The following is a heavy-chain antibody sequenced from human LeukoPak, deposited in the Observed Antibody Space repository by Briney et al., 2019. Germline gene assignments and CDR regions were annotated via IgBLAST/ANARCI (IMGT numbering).Heavy chain of an antibody. J-gene: IGHJ4*02. CDR2: ISSSSSYT. Sequence: PGGSLRLSCVVSGIPFSDYYMNWIRQAPGKGLEWISYISSSSSYTDYADSVKGRFTISRDNAKNSLYLQMNSLRAEDTAVYYCAREGGVGATLDYWGQGTLVTVSS. D-gene: IGHD1-26*01. V-gene: IGHV3-11*06. CDR3: AREGGVGATLDY. CDR1: GIPFSDYY.